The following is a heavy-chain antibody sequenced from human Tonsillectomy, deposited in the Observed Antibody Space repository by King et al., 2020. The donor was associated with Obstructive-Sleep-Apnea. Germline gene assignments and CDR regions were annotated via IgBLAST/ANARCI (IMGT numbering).Heavy chain of an antibody. CDR1: GFTFSSYS. D-gene: IGHD3-9*01. Sequence: DVQLVESGGGLVQPGGSLRLSCAASGFTFSSYSMNWVRQAPGKGLEWVSYISSSSSTIYYADSVKGRFTISRDNAKNSLYLQMNSLRAEDTAVYYCARKGSLRLRYFDRWGGYLDNWFDPWGQGTLVTVSS. V-gene: IGHV3-48*04. CDR2: ISSSSSTI. J-gene: IGHJ5*02. CDR3: ARKGSLRLRYFDRWGGYLDNWFDP.